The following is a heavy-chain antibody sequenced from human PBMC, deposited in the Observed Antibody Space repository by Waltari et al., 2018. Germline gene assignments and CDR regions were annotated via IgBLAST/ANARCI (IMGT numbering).Heavy chain of an antibody. V-gene: IGHV4-39*01. D-gene: IGHD6-6*01. CDR3: ARHALGGSSFQTRLNWFDP. CDR2: IYYSGST. Sequence: QLQLQESGPGLVKPLESLSVTCTVPAGSISSSSYYCGWIRQPPGKGLGWIGGIYYSGSTYYNPSLKSRVTISVDTSKNQFSLKLSSVTAADTAVYYCARHALGGSSFQTRLNWFDPWGQGTLVTVSS. CDR1: AGSISSSSYY. J-gene: IGHJ5*02.